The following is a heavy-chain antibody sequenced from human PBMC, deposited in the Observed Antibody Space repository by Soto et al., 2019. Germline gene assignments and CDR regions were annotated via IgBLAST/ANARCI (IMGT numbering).Heavy chain of an antibody. D-gene: IGHD2-15*01. CDR1: GGSISSGGYY. V-gene: IGHV4-31*03. Sequence: QVQLQESGPGLVKPSQTLSLSCTVSGGSISSGGYYWSWIRQHPGKGLEWIGYIYYSGSTYYNPSLKSRVTISVDTSKNQFSLKLSSVTAADTAVYYCARVRYCSGGSCYPRFDPWGQGTLVTVSS. CDR2: IYYSGST. CDR3: ARVRYCSGGSCYPRFDP. J-gene: IGHJ5*02.